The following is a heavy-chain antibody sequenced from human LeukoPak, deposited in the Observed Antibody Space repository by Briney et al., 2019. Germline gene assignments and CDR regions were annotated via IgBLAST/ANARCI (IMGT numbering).Heavy chain of an antibody. CDR3: ARNILRGSYYYYYYMDV. CDR1: GFTFSSYE. J-gene: IGHJ6*03. D-gene: IGHD1-26*01. CDR2: ISSSGSTI. Sequence: PGGSLRLSCATSGFTFSSYEMNWVRQAPGKGLEWVSYISSSGSTIYYADSVKGRFTISRDNAKNSLYLQMNSLRAEDTAVYYCARNILRGSYYYYYYMDVWGKGTTVTISS. V-gene: IGHV3-48*03.